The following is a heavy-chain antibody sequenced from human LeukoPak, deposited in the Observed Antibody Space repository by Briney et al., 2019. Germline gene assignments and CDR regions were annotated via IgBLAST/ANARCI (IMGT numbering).Heavy chain of an antibody. CDR2: ISWNSGSI. CDR3: AKDTDRGLDY. CDR1: GFTFDDYA. Sequence: GGSLRLSCAASGFTFDDYAMHWVRQAPGKGLEWVSGISWNSGSIGYADSVKGRFTISRDNAKNSLYLQMNSLRAEDTALYYCAKDTDRGLDYWGQGTLVTVSS. J-gene: IGHJ4*02. V-gene: IGHV3-9*01.